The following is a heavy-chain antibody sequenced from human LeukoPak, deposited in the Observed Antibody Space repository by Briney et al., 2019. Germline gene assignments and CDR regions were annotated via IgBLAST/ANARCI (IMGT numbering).Heavy chain of an antibody. Sequence: PSETLSLTCTVSGGSISSYYWSWIRQPPGKGLEWIGYIYSSGSTNYNPSLKSRVTISVDTSKNQFSLKLSSVTAADTAVYYCARGVSSSGDFDYWDQGTLVTVSS. V-gene: IGHV4-59*01. D-gene: IGHD6-6*01. CDR2: IYSSGST. J-gene: IGHJ4*02. CDR3: ARGVSSSGDFDY. CDR1: GGSISSYY.